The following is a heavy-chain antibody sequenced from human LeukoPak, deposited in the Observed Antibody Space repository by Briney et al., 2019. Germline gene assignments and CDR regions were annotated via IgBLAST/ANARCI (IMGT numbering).Heavy chain of an antibody. V-gene: IGHV3-23*01. CDR3: AKGRYYDSSGYPGDY. CDR1: GFTFSSYA. Sequence: GGSLRLSCAASGFTFSSYAMSWVRQAPGKGLEWVSAISGSGGSTYYADSVKGRFTISRDNSKNTLYLQMNSLRAEDTAVYYCAKGRYYDSSGYPGDYWGQGTLVTVSS. J-gene: IGHJ4*02. CDR2: ISGSGGST. D-gene: IGHD3-22*01.